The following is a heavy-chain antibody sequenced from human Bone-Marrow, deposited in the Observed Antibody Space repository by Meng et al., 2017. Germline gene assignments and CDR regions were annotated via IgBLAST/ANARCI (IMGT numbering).Heavy chain of an antibody. J-gene: IGHJ5*02. D-gene: IGHD3-3*01. Sequence: ASVKVSCKASGYTFTDYEVNWVRQASGQGLEWMAWMNLNSDKKDYARKFQGRLALTRDTSISTAYMELSRLRSDDTAVYYCARGVRGRRPRFLEWLLLDWFDPWGQGTLVTVSS. V-gene: IGHV1-8*01. CDR2: MNLNSDKK. CDR1: GYTFTDYE. CDR3: ARGVRGRRPRFLEWLLLDWFDP.